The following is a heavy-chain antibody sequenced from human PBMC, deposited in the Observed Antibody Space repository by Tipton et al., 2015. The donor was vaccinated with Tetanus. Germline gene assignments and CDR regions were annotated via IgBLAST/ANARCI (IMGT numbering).Heavy chain of an antibody. Sequence: TLSLTCTIFGGSVSRGSYYWAWIRQPPGKGLEYIGYILYGASTHYNPSLKSRVTESADPSQNQFSLKLSSATAADRGVNYCARIHDFLRAHFVFWGPGTWVTVSP. CDR3: ARIHDFLRAHFVF. CDR1: GGSVSRGSYY. J-gene: IGHJ4*02. D-gene: IGHD3-3*01. CDR2: ILYGAST. V-gene: IGHV4-61*01.